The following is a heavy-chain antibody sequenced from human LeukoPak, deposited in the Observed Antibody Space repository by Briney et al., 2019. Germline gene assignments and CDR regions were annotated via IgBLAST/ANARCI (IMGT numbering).Heavy chain of an antibody. CDR2: ISAYNGNT. D-gene: IGHD1-26*01. J-gene: IGHJ6*02. CDR3: ARGIVGATRDYYGMDV. CDR1: GYTFTSYG. Sequence: ASVKVSCKASGYTFTSYGISWVRQAPGQGLEWMGWISAYNGNTNYAQKLQGRVTMATDTSTSTAYMELRSLRSDDTAVYYCARGIVGATRDYYGMDVWGQGTTVTVSS. V-gene: IGHV1-18*01.